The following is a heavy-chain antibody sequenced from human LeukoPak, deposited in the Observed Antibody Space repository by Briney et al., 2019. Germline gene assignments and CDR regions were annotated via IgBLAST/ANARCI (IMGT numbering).Heavy chain of an antibody. CDR1: GGSISSYY. Sequence: PSETLSLTCTVSGGSISSYYWSWIRQPPGKGLEWIGYIYYSGSTNYNPSLKSRVTISVDTSKNQFSLKLSSVTAADTAVYYCARVRPDDYVWGSYRYDAFDIWGQGAMVTVSS. J-gene: IGHJ3*02. CDR3: ARVRPDDYVWGSYRYDAFDI. V-gene: IGHV4-59*01. CDR2: IYYSGST. D-gene: IGHD3-16*02.